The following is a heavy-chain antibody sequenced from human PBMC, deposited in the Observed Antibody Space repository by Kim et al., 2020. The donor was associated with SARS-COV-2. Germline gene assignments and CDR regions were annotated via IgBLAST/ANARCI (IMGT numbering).Heavy chain of an antibody. CDR3: ARDREYTSARGGNYLGLAL. CDR2: MNQDGSEK. CDR1: GFTLSTYW. V-gene: IGHV3-7*01. J-gene: IGHJ6*02. Sequence: GGSLRLSCTASGFTLSTYWMTWVRQAPGKGLEWVATMNQDGSEKYHVDYVQGRFTISRDDAKNSLFLQMNSLRAEDTAVYFCARDREYTSARGGNYLGLALWGQGTTVTVS. D-gene: IGHD3-16*01.